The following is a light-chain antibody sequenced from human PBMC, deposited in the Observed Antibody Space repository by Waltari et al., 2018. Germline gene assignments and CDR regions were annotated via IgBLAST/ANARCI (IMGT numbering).Light chain of an antibody. Sequence: EIVLTQSPATLSLSPGERATLSCRASQSVSSYLAWYQQKPGQAPRLLIYDASNRATGIPARCSGSGSGTDFTLTISSLEPEDFAVYYCQQRSNWPPMYTFGQGTKLE. CDR2: DAS. V-gene: IGKV3-11*01. CDR1: QSVSSY. J-gene: IGKJ2*01. CDR3: QQRSNWPPMYT.